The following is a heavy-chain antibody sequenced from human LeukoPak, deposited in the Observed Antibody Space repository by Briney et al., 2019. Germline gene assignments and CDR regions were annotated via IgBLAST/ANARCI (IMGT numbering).Heavy chain of an antibody. CDR2: INSDGSST. D-gene: IGHD5-18*01. Sequence: GGSLRLSCAASGFTFSSYWMHWVRQAPGKGLVWVSRINSDGSSTSYADSVKGRFTISRDNAKNTLYLQMNSLRAEDTAVYYCARGWIQYDAFDIWGQGTMVTVSS. CDR3: ARGWIQYDAFDI. J-gene: IGHJ3*02. V-gene: IGHV3-74*01. CDR1: GFTFSSYW.